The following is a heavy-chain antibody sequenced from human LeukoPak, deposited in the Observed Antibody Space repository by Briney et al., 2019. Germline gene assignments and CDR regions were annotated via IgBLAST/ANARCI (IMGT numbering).Heavy chain of an antibody. CDR2: ISSSSSYI. J-gene: IGHJ4*02. CDR1: GVTFSSYS. V-gene: IGHV3-21*01. Sequence: GGSLRLSCAASGVTFSSYSMNSVRQAPGKGLEGVSSISSSSSYIYYADSVKGRFTISGDNAKNSLYLQMNSLRAEDTAVYYCARDLGFGSSSPYWGQGTLVTVSS. CDR3: ARDLGFGSSSPY. D-gene: IGHD6-13*01.